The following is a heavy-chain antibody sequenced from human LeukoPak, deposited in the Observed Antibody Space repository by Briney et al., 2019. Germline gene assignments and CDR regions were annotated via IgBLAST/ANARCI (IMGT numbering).Heavy chain of an antibody. J-gene: IGHJ3*02. CDR2: IYYSGST. Sequence: SETLSLTCTVSGGSISSYYWSWIRQPPGKGLGWIGYIYYSGSTNYNPSLKSRVTISVDTSKNQFSLKLSSVTAADTAVYYCARERVYYDSSGSPPEGHAFDIWGQGTMVTVSS. V-gene: IGHV4-59*01. D-gene: IGHD3-22*01. CDR3: ARERVYYDSSGSPPEGHAFDI. CDR1: GGSISSYY.